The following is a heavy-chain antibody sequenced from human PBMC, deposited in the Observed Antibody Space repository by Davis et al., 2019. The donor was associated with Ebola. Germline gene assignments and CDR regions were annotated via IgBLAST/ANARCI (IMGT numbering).Heavy chain of an antibody. CDR1: GFRVSGPY. D-gene: IGHD1-26*01. CDR3: ARHYVHDYYMGLDV. CDR2: IHTGGRT. J-gene: IGHJ4*02. V-gene: IGHV3-66*04. Sequence: GGSLRLSCAASGFRVSGPYMSWVRQAPGKGLEWVSVIHTGGRTYYTDSVKGRFTISRDNSKNTIYLQVSSLRAEDTAVYYCARHYVHDYYMGLDVWGQGNLVTVSS.